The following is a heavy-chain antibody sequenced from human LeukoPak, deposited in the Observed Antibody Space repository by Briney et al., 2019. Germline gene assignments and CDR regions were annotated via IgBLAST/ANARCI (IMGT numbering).Heavy chain of an antibody. CDR1: GFTFSSYW. J-gene: IGHJ5*02. V-gene: IGHV3-7*01. Sequence: QPGGSLRLSCAASGFTFSSYWMSWLRQAPGKGLEGVANIKQDGSEKYYVDSVKGRLTSSRDNAKNSLYLQMNSLRAEDTAVYYCARDPYDYVWGSYRYPGWFDPWGQGTLVTVSS. CDR3: ARDPYDYVWGSYRYPGWFDP. CDR2: IKQDGSEK. D-gene: IGHD3-16*02.